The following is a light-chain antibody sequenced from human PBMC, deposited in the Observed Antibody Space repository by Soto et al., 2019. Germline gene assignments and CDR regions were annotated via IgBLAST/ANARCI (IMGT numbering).Light chain of an antibody. V-gene: IGKV3-20*01. CDR3: QQYGSSPWT. Sequence: EVVLTQSPGTLSMSPGERATLSCRASQSVSSSYVAWYQQKPGQAPRLVMFGTSARATGIPDRFSGSGSGTDFTLTITRLEPEDFAVYYCQQYGSSPWTFGQGTKVEIK. CDR2: GTS. J-gene: IGKJ1*01. CDR1: QSVSSSY.